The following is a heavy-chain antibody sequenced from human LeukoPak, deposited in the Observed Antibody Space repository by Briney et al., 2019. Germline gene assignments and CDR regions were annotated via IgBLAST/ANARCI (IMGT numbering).Heavy chain of an antibody. J-gene: IGHJ4*02. CDR1: GFTFSSNW. CDR2: INTDGTTT. Sequence: PGGSLRLSCAASGFTFSSNWMHWVRQTPRKGLVWVSHINTDGTTTTYADSVKGRFTISRDNAKNTLYLQMNSLRAEDTAVYYCARGRPGYYFDYWGQGSLVTVSS. V-gene: IGHV3-74*01. CDR3: ARGRPGYYFDY. D-gene: IGHD6-13*01.